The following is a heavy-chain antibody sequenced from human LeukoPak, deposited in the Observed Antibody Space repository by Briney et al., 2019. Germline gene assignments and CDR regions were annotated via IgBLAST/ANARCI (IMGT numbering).Heavy chain of an antibody. CDR2: ISYDVTTK. D-gene: IGHD1-14*01. Sequence: GRSLRLSCAASGFVFSNYAMHWVRQAPGKGLEWVGVISYDVTTKYYAESVEGRFTISRDNSKNTLYLQMDSLRAEDTAIYYCAKVWGGWNQLLWGWFDPWGQGTQVTVSS. J-gene: IGHJ5*02. CDR1: GFVFSNYA. V-gene: IGHV3-30*04. CDR3: AKVWGGWNQLLWGWFDP.